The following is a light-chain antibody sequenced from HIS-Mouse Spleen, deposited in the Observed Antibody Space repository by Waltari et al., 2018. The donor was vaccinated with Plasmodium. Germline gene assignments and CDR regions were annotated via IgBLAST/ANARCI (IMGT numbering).Light chain of an antibody. CDR2: KAS. V-gene: IGKV1-5*03. Sequence: DIQMTQSPSTLSASVGARVTITCRASQSISSWLAWYQQKPGKAPKLLIYKASSLESGVPSRFSGSGSGTEFTLTISSLQPDDFATYYCQQYNSYSPLTFGQGTKVEIK. J-gene: IGKJ1*01. CDR3: QQYNSYSPLT. CDR1: QSISSW.